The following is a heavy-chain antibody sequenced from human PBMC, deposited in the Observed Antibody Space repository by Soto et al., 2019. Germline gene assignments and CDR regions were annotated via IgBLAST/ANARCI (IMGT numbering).Heavy chain of an antibody. CDR2: ISGGGGSS. V-gene: IGHV3-23*01. J-gene: IGHJ4*02. CDR1: GFSFSNYA. D-gene: IGHD2-21*01. CDR3: AHNCAVDCHSVFFY. Sequence: EVQLLESGGGLVQPGGSLRISCAASGFSFSNYAMSWVRQAPGKGLEWVSGISGGGGSSYYADSVKGRFTISRDNSKNTLYLQMNSLRAEDTAVYYCAHNCAVDCHSVFFYWGQGTLVIVSS.